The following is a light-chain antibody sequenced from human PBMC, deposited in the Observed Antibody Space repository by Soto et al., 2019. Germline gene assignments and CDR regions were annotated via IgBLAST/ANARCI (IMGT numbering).Light chain of an antibody. Sequence: IQFTQSPCSLSGSVGDRVTITCRASQGISSALAWYQQKPGKAPNLLIYDASNLEIGVPSRFSGSGSGTHFTFTISSLQTEDIGTYYCQQYDILPITFGRGTRREIK. CDR1: QGISSA. CDR2: DAS. CDR3: QQYDILPIT. V-gene: IGKV1-33*01. J-gene: IGKJ5*01.